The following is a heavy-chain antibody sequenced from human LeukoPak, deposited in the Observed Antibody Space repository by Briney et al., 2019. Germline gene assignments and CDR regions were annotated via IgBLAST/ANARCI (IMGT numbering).Heavy chain of an antibody. D-gene: IGHD3-22*01. V-gene: IGHV3-30-3*01. J-gene: IGHJ3*02. CDR1: GFTFSSYW. Sequence: PGGSLRLSCAASGFTFSSYWMSWVRQAPGKGLEWVAVISYDGSNKYYADSVKGRFTISRDNSKNTLYLQMNSLRAEDTAVYYCARDQGYDSSGYLITDAFDIWGQGTMVTVSS. CDR2: ISYDGSNK. CDR3: ARDQGYDSSGYLITDAFDI.